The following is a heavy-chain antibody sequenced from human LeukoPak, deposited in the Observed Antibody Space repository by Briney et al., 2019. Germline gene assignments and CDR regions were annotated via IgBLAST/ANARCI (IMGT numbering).Heavy chain of an antibody. V-gene: IGHV3-21*04. CDR1: GFTFSSYS. CDR2: ISSSSSYI. CDR3: ARPTTGTTSGIYYFDY. D-gene: IGHD1-1*01. J-gene: IGHJ4*02. Sequence: GGSLRLSCAASGFTFSSYSMNWVRQAPGKGLEWVSSISSSSSYIYYADSVKGRFTISRDNAKNSLYLQMNSLRAEDTALYYCARPTTGTTSGIYYFDYWGQGTLVTVSS.